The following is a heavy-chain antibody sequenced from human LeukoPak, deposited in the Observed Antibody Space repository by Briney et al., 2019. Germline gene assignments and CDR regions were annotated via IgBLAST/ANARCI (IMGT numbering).Heavy chain of an antibody. CDR3: ARDKIQWLVRFFDY. V-gene: IGHV4-34*01. Sequence: SETLSLTCAVYGGSFSGYYWSWIRQPPGKGLEWIGEINHSGSTNYNPSLKSRVTISIDTSKSQFSLKLSSVTAADTAVYYCARDKIQWLVRFFDYWGQGTLVTVSS. J-gene: IGHJ4*02. CDR1: GGSFSGYY. CDR2: INHSGST. D-gene: IGHD6-19*01.